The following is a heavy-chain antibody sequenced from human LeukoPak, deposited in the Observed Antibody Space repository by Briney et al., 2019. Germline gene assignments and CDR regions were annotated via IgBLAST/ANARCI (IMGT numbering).Heavy chain of an antibody. Sequence: GGSLRLSCAASGFTFSSYSMNWVRQAPGKGLEWVSSISSSSSYIYYADSVKGRFTISRDNAKNSLYLQMNSLRAEDTAVYYCARDQLPPYYDILTGYSPDYYYGMDVWGQGTTVTVSS. J-gene: IGHJ6*02. CDR1: GFTFSSYS. V-gene: IGHV3-21*01. CDR2: ISSSSSYI. CDR3: ARDQLPPYYDILTGYSPDYYYGMDV. D-gene: IGHD3-9*01.